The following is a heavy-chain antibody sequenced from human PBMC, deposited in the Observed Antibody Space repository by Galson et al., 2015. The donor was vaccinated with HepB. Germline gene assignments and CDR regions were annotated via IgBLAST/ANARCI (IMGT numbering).Heavy chain of an antibody. CDR2: IYYSGNT. CDR1: GGPIRSSC. Sequence: ETLSLTCSISGGPIRSSCWTWVRQPPGKGLDWIGYIYYSGNTNYNPSLKSRVTMSIDTSKKQFSLELTSVTTADTALYYCARCKGFGDSEGLDSWGQGTLVTVSS. V-gene: IGHV4-59*01. J-gene: IGHJ4*02. CDR3: ARCKGFGDSEGLDS. D-gene: IGHD3-10*01.